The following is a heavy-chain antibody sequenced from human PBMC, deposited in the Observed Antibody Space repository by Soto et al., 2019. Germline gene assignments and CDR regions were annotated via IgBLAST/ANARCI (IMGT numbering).Heavy chain of an antibody. CDR1: GFTFSNAW. CDR2: IKSKTDGGTT. Sequence: GGSLRLSCAASGFTFSNAWMSWVRQAPGKGLEWVGRIKSKTDGGTTDYAAPVKGRFTISRDDSKNTLYLQMSSLKTEDTAGYYCTTAASIAARPARGYGMDVWGQGTTVTVSS. D-gene: IGHD6-6*01. V-gene: IGHV3-15*01. J-gene: IGHJ6*02. CDR3: TTAASIAARPARGYGMDV.